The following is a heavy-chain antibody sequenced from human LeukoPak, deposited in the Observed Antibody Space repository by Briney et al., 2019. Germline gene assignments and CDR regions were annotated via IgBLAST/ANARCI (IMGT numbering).Heavy chain of an antibody. CDR1: GGTFSSYA. J-gene: IGHJ4*02. Sequence: SVKVSCKASGGTFSSYAISWVRQAPGQGLEWMGRIIPILGIANYAQKFQGRVTITADESTSTAYMELSSLRSEDTAVYYCARDRGVVVVGPYFDYWGQGTLVTVSS. CDR2: IIPILGIA. CDR3: ARDRGVVVVGPYFDY. V-gene: IGHV1-69*04. D-gene: IGHD2-2*01.